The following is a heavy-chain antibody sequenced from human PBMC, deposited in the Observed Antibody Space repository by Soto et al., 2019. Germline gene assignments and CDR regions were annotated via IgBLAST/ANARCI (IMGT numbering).Heavy chain of an antibody. CDR3: GSTYYNPSLKSRVTISVDTSKNQFSLKLSSVTAADTAVYYCARGDVAAGTWGLYADVLSGAPLDY. CDR2: MSYDGSNK. CDR1: GFTFSSYG. Sequence: GGSLRLSCAASGFTFSSYGMHWVRQAPGKGLEWVAVMSYDGSNKYYADSVKGRFTISRDNSKNTLYLQMNSPRAEDTAIYYSGSTYYNPSLKSRVTISVDTSKNQFSLKLSSVTAADTAVYYCARGDVAAGTWGLYADVLSGAPLDYWGQGTLVTVSS. V-gene: IGHV3-30*03. D-gene: IGHD2-21*02. J-gene: IGHJ4*02.